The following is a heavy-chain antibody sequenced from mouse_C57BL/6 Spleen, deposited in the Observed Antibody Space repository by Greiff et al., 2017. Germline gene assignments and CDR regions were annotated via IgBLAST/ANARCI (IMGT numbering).Heavy chain of an antibody. CDR1: GYAFTNYL. D-gene: IGHD1-1*01. V-gene: IGHV1-54*01. CDR2: INPGSGGT. CDR3: ARGGLTTVVARDY. Sequence: QVQLQQSGAELVRPGTSVKVSCKASGYAFTNYLIEWVKQRPGQGLEWIGVINPGSGGTNYNEKFKGKATLTADKSSSTAYMQLSSLTSEDSAVYFCARGGLTTVVARDYWGQGTTLTVSS. J-gene: IGHJ2*01.